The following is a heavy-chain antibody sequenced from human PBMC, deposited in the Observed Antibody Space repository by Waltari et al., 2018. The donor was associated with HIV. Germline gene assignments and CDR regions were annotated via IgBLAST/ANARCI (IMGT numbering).Heavy chain of an antibody. CDR3: ARHRRNDIGDY. CDR2: IYYSGSP. D-gene: IGHD3-9*01. J-gene: IGHJ4*02. CDR1: GGSISSSNYY. Sequence: QLQLQESGPGLVKPSETLSLTCTVSGGSISSSNYYWGWLRQPPGKGLEWFGSIYYSGSPYYNPSLKSRVTISIDTSKNQFSLKLSSVTAADTAVYYCARHRRNDIGDYWGQGTLVTVSS. V-gene: IGHV4-39*01.